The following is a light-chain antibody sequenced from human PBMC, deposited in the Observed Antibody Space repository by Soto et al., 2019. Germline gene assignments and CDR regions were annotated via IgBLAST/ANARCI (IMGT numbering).Light chain of an antibody. Sequence: IQMTQSPSSLSASVGDRVTITCQASQDIGNDLGWYQQKPGKAPNLLIYAASSLRSGVPSRFSGSGSGTHFTLTINSLQAEDSATYFCLQDYTYPWTFGQGTKVEIK. CDR3: LQDYTYPWT. J-gene: IGKJ1*01. V-gene: IGKV1-6*01. CDR1: QDIGND. CDR2: AAS.